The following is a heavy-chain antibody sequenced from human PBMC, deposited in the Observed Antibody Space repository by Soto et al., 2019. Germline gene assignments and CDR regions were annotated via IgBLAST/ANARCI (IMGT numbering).Heavy chain of an antibody. J-gene: IGHJ4*02. V-gene: IGHV4-34*01. Sequence: QVQLQQWGAGLLKPSETLSLTCAVYGGSFSTYYWSWIRQPPGKGLEWIGEINHSGSTNFNPSLKSRVTISVDTSKNQFSLKLTSVAAADTAVYFCARGRKEDSSSWYVDWGQGTLVTVSS. CDR2: INHSGST. CDR1: GGSFSTYY. D-gene: IGHD6-13*01. CDR3: ARGRKEDSSSWYVD.